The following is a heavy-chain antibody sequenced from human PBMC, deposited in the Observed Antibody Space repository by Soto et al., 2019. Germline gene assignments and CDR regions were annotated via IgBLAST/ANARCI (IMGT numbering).Heavy chain of an antibody. CDR2: IIPIFGTA. J-gene: IGHJ5*02. V-gene: IGHV1-69*01. D-gene: IGHD6-13*01. CDR1: GGTFSSYA. Sequence: QVQLVQSGAEVKKPGSSVKVSCKASGGTFSSYAISWMRQAPGQGLEWMGGIIPIFGTANYAQKFQVRVTITADESTSTAYMELSSLRSEDTAVYYCARLGTPYYSSSWGNWFDPWGQGTLVTVSS. CDR3: ARLGTPYYSSSWGNWFDP.